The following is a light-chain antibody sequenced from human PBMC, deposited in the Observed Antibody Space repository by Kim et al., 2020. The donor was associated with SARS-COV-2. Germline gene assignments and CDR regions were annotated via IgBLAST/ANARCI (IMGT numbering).Light chain of an antibody. J-gene: IGLJ3*02. CDR1: STDVGGYDF. CDR2: DVS. CDR3: CSYTSTDNRV. Sequence: GQSVPIFCTGTSTDVGGYDFVSWYQQHPGRAPKLVLYDVSNRPSGVSARFSGSKSGNTASLTISGLQAEDEADYYCCSYTSTDNRVFGGGTQLTVL. V-gene: IGLV2-14*03.